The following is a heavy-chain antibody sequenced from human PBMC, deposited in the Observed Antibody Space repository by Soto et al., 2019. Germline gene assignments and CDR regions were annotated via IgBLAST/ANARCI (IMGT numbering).Heavy chain of an antibody. CDR2: IHHSGRT. CDR3: ARRLYYDSSGFEGGGMDV. D-gene: IGHD3-22*01. CDR1: GGSINSHF. J-gene: IGHJ6*02. V-gene: IGHV4-59*08. Sequence: SQTLPLTCTVSGGSINSHFWTLIRQPQGTGLECIGYIHHSGRTHYNPSLKSRVTISVDTSKNQFSLKLSSVTAADTAVYYCARRLYYDSSGFEGGGMDVWGQGTTVTVSS.